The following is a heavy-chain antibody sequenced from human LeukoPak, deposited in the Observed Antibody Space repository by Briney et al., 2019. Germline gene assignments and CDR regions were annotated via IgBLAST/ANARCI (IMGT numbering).Heavy chain of an antibody. CDR2: IKQDGSEK. CDR1: GFIFSNYY. D-gene: IGHD3-3*01. J-gene: IGHJ6*02. Sequence: GGSLRLSCAASGFIFSNYYVNWVRQAPGKGLEWVAHIKQDGSEKNYVDSVKGRFTISRDNAKNSLYLQMNSLRAEDTAVYYCARERWSLYSNDYYYYGLDVWGQGTTVTVSS. CDR3: ARERWSLYSNDYYYYGLDV. V-gene: IGHV3-7*01.